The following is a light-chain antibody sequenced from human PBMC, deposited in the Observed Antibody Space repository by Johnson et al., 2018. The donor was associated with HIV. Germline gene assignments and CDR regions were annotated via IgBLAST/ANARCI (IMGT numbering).Light chain of an antibody. J-gene: IGLJ1*01. CDR3: ETWDSSLSGV. CDR1: SSNIGNNY. Sequence: HSVLSQPPSVSAAPGQKVTISCSGSSSNIGNNYVSWYQQVPGTAPKLLIYDNDKRPSGIPDRFSGSKSGTSATLGITGLQTGDEADYYCETWDSSLSGVFGTRTKVTVL. V-gene: IGLV1-51*01. CDR2: DND.